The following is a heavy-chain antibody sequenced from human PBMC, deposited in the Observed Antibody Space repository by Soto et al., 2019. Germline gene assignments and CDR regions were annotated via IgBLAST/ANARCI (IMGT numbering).Heavy chain of an antibody. CDR3: ARESEDLTSNFDY. Sequence: GGSLRLSCATSGFTFTRYSMNWVRQAPGKGLEWVSSISSTTNYIYYGDSMKGRFTISRDNAKNSLYLEMNSLRAEDSAVYYCARESEDLTSNFDYWGQGTLVTVSS. CDR1: GFTFTRYS. V-gene: IGHV3-21*06. J-gene: IGHJ4*02. CDR2: ISSTTNYI.